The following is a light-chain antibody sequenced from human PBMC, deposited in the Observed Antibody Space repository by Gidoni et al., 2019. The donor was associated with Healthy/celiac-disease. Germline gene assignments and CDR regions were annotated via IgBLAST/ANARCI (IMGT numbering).Light chain of an antibody. J-gene: IGKJ1*01. CDR1: QSISSY. CDR2: AAS. CDR3: QQSYSTPVT. Sequence: DIQMTPSPSSLSASVGDRVTITCRASQSISSYLNWYQQKPGKAPQLLIYAASSLQSGVPSRFSGSGSGTDFTLTISSLQPEDFATYYWQQSYSTPVTFGQGTKVEIK. V-gene: IGKV1-39*01.